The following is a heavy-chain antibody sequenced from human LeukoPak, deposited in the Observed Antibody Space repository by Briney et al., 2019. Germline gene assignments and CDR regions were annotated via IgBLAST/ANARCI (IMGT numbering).Heavy chain of an antibody. CDR3: ARDFETTGFSPVG. CDR2: INPNSGAT. D-gene: IGHD1-1*01. V-gene: IGHV1-2*02. J-gene: IGHJ4*02. Sequence: ASVKVSCKASGYTFTGYYMHWVRQAPGQGLEWMVCINPNSGATRYAQKFQGRVTMTRDTSISTAFIELSTLRSDDTAVYYCARDFETTGFSPVGWGQGTLVTVSS. CDR1: GYTFTGYY.